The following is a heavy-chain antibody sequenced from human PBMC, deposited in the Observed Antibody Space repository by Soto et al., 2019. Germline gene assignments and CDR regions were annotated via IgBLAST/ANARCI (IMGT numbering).Heavy chain of an antibody. CDR1: GYTFTSYA. J-gene: IGHJ4*02. D-gene: IGHD2-21*02. Sequence: QVQLVQSGAEVKKPGASVKVSCKASGYTFTSYAMHWLRQAPGQRLEWMGWINAGNGNTKYSQKFQGRVTITRDTSASTAYMELSSLRSEYTAVYYCARSIVVVTAADYWGQGTLVTVSS. V-gene: IGHV1-3*01. CDR2: INAGNGNT. CDR3: ARSIVVVTAADY.